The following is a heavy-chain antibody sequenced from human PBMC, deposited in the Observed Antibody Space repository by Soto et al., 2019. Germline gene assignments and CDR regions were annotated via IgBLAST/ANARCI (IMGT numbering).Heavy chain of an antibody. CDR3: ARSAGKGGMAAPIDH. J-gene: IGHJ4*02. CDR2: LWYDGSNQ. Sequence: VQLVESGGGVVQPGRSLRLSCASSGFTFNSYDMLWVRQAPGKGLEWVAVLWYDGSNQYYADSVKGRFTISRDNSRNTLLLQMDYLRAEDTAVYYCARSAGKGGMAAPIDHWGQRTLVTVSS. CDR1: GFTFNSYD. V-gene: IGHV3-33*01. D-gene: IGHD6-13*01.